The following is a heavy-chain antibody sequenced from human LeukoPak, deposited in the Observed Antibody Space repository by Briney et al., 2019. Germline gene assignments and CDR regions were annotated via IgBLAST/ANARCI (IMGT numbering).Heavy chain of an antibody. Sequence: SETLSLTCTVSGGSISSGSYYWSWIRQPAGKGLEWIGRIYTSGSTNYNPSLKSRVTISVDTSKNQFSLELSSVTAADTAVYYCAYGDHNYYYYYMDVWGKGTTVTISS. CDR1: GGSISSGSYY. V-gene: IGHV4-61*02. J-gene: IGHJ6*03. CDR3: AYGDHNYYYYYMDV. CDR2: IYTSGST. D-gene: IGHD4-17*01.